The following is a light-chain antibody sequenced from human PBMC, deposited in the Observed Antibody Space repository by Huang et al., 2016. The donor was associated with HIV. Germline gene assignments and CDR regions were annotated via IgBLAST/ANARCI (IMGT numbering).Light chain of an antibody. CDR1: QSVLSRPSNKTY. J-gene: IGKJ2*01. Sequence: DIVMTQSPDSLAVSLGERDTINCKSSQSVLSRPSNKTYLAWYQQRPVQSPTLLIYWASTRQSGVPDRFSGSGSGTHFTLTISSLQAEDVAFYYCQQYFISPPTCGQGTNLEI. V-gene: IGKV4-1*01. CDR2: WAS. CDR3: QQYFISPPT.